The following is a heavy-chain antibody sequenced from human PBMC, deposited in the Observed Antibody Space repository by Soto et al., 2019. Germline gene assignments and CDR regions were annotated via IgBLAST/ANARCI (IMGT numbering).Heavy chain of an antibody. Sequence: GGSLRLSCAASGFTFSTYWMHWVRQAPGRGLEWVSRLSTDGSTISYADSVKGRVTISRDNAKNSLYLQMNSLRVEDTAVYYCARDPYFGAIDYWGQGTLVTVSS. V-gene: IGHV3-74*01. J-gene: IGHJ4*02. D-gene: IGHD3-16*01. CDR2: LSTDGSTI. CDR3: ARDPYFGAIDY. CDR1: GFTFSTYW.